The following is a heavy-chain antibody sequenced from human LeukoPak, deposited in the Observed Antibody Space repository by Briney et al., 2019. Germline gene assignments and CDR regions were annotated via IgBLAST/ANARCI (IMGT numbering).Heavy chain of an antibody. Sequence: GGSLRLACAASGFTLSSYSMKWVRQAPGKGLEWVSSISSSSSSIYYADAVKGRFTISRDNAKNSLYLQRNSRRAEDTAVYYCARVPLSYVMDVWGQGTTVTVSS. CDR2: ISSSSSSI. J-gene: IGHJ6*02. V-gene: IGHV3-21*01. CDR3: ARVPLSYVMDV. CDR1: GFTLSSYS.